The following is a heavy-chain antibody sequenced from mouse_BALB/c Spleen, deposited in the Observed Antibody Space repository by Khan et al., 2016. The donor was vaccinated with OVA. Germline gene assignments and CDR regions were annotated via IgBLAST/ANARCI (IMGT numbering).Heavy chain of an antibody. D-gene: IGHD1-2*01. CDR2: IWAGGST. V-gene: IGHV2-6-4*01. CDR3: VRNRDGGSYWYFDV. Sequence: QVQLKQSGPGLVAPSQSLSITCTVSGFPLSRYSVHWMRQPPGKGLEWLGMIWAGGSTDYNSALKSRLSINKDNSKSQVFIKMNSLQTDDTAIYYGVRNRDGGSYWYFDVWGAGTTVTVSS. J-gene: IGHJ1*01. CDR1: GFPLSRYS.